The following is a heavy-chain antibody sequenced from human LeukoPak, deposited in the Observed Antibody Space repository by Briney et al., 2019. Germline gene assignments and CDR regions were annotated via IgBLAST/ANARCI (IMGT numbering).Heavy chain of an antibody. J-gene: IGHJ4*02. CDR1: GGSISSYY. Sequence: PSETLSLTCTVSGGSISSYYWSWIRQPAGKGVVWIGRIYTSGSTNYNPSLKSRVTMSVDTSKNQFSLKLSSVTAADTAVYYCARGYSSGWFSPPFDYWGQGTLVTVSS. CDR3: ARGYSSGWFSPPFDY. V-gene: IGHV4-4*07. D-gene: IGHD6-19*01. CDR2: IYTSGST.